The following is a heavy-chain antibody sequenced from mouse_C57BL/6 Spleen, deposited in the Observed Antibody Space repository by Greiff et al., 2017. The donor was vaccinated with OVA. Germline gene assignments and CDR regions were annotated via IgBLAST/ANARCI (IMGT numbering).Heavy chain of an antibody. CDR2: IHPNSGST. Sequence: QVQLKQPGAELVKPGASVKLSCKASGYTFTSYWMHWVKQRPGQGLEWIGMIHPNSGSTNYNEKFKSKATLTVDKSSSTAYMQLSSLTSEDSAVYYCARSYDGYYYAMDYWGQGTSVTVSS. J-gene: IGHJ4*01. V-gene: IGHV1-64*01. D-gene: IGHD1-1*01. CDR3: ARSYDGYYYAMDY. CDR1: GYTFTSYW.